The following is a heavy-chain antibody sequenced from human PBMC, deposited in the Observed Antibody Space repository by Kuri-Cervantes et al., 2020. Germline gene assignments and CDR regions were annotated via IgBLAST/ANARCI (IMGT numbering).Heavy chain of an antibody. V-gene: IGHV3-11*01. J-gene: IGHJ4*02. Sequence: GGSLRLSCAASGFTFSDYYMSWIRQAPGKGLEWVSYISSSGSTIYYADSVKGRFTISRYNAKNSLYLQMNSLRAEDTAVYYCARLNLLWLKLFDYWGQGTLVTVSS. CDR2: ISSSGSTI. CDR3: ARLNLLWLKLFDY. D-gene: IGHD5-18*01. CDR1: GFTFSDYY.